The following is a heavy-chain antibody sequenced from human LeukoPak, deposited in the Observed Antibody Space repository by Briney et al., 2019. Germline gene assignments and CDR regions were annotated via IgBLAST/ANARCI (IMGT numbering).Heavy chain of an antibody. CDR1: GFIFSSYG. J-gene: IGHJ4*02. CDR3: AKAPGGGYYFDY. Sequence: QTGGSLRLSCAASGFIFSSYGIHWVRQAPGKGLEWVALISYDGNNKYYADSVKGQFTISRDNSKNTLYLQMNSLRAEDTAVYYCAKAPGGGYYFDYWGQGTLVTVSS. CDR2: ISYDGNNK. V-gene: IGHV3-30*18. D-gene: IGHD3-16*01.